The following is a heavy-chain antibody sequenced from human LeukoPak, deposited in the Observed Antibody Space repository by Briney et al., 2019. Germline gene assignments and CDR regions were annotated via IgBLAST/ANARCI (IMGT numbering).Heavy chain of an antibody. CDR1: GFTFSSYW. Sequence: LRLSCAASGFTFSSYWMSWIRQPPGKGLEWIGYIYHSGSTYYNPSLKSRVTISVDRSKNQFSLKLSSVTAADTAVYYCARVVRGSHFDYWGQGTLVTVSS. CDR3: ARVVRGSHFDY. CDR2: IYHSGST. V-gene: IGHV4-30-2*01. D-gene: IGHD3-16*01. J-gene: IGHJ4*02.